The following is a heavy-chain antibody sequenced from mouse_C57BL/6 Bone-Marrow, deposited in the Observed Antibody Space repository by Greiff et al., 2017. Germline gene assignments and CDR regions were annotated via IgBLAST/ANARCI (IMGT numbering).Heavy chain of an antibody. CDR3: TRDYGSSYNYAMDY. CDR2: IYPGNSDT. Sequence: EVQLQQSGTVLARPGASVKMSCKTSGYTFTSYWMHWVKQRPGQGLEWIGAIYPGNSDTSYNQKFKGKAKLTAVTSASTAYMELSSLTNEDSAVYYCTRDYGSSYNYAMDYWGQGTSVTVSS. J-gene: IGHJ4*01. V-gene: IGHV1-5*01. D-gene: IGHD1-1*01. CDR1: GYTFTSYW.